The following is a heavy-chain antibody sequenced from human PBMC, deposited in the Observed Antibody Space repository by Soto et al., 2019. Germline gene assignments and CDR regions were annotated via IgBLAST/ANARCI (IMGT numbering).Heavy chain of an antibody. CDR1: GYTFTSHD. CDR3: ARWDYGDYARFDY. J-gene: IGHJ4*02. V-gene: IGHV1-8*01. CDR2: MNPNSGNT. D-gene: IGHD4-17*01. Sequence: QVQLVQSGAEVKKPGASVKVSCKASGYTFTSHDINWVRQATGQGLEWMGWMNPNSGNTGYAQKFRGRATXTXNXXISTAYMELSSLRSEDTAVYYCARWDYGDYARFDYWGQGTLVTVSS.